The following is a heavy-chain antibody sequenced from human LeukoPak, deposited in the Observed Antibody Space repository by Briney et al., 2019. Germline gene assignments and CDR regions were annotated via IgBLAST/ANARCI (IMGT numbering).Heavy chain of an antibody. J-gene: IGHJ4*02. CDR1: GFTFSDAW. CDR2: IKSKIDGGTI. D-gene: IGHD2-15*01. V-gene: IGHV3-15*01. Sequence: GGSLRLSCVASGFTFSDAWMSWVRQAPGKGLEWVGRIKSKIDGGTIDYAAPVKGRFTISRHDSRNTLYLQMKSLKTEDTAVYYCTTRRQDGWWGQGTLVTVSS. CDR3: TTRRQDGW.